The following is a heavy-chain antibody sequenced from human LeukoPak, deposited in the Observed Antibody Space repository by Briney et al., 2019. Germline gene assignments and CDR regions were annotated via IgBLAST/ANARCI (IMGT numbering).Heavy chain of an antibody. CDR3: ARGGLAGYYYFDY. V-gene: IGHV3-30*04. Sequence: PGGSLRLSCAASGFTFSSYAMHWVRQAPGKGLEWVAVISYDGSNKYYADSVKGRFTISRDNSNNTLYLRMNSPRAEDTAVDYGARGGLAGYYYFDYWGQGTLVTVSS. CDR1: GFTFSSYA. J-gene: IGHJ4*02. CDR2: ISYDGSNK. D-gene: IGHD3-9*01.